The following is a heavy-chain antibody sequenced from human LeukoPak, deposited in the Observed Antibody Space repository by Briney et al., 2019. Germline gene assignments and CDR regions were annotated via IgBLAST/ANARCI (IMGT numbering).Heavy chain of an antibody. D-gene: IGHD4-17*01. V-gene: IGHV1-69*13. CDR2: IIPIFGTA. Sequence: EASVNVSCKASGGTFSSYAISWVRQAPGQGLEWMGGIIPIFGTANYAQKFQGRVTITADESTSTAYMELSSLRSEDTAVYYCAREKPTVTTLSGIDAFDIWGQGTMVTVSS. CDR1: GGTFSSYA. CDR3: AREKPTVTTLSGIDAFDI. J-gene: IGHJ3*02.